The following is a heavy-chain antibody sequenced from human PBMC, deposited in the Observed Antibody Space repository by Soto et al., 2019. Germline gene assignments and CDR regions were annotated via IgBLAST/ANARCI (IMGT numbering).Heavy chain of an antibody. V-gene: IGHV1-3*01. CDR3: ARDTETLGPRANDALDI. J-gene: IGHJ3*02. CDR2: INVGSGNT. CDR1: GYTFSAYT. D-gene: IGHD3-3*02. Sequence: QAQLVQSGAEMKKPGASVKVSCKAAGYTFSAYTMNWVRQAPGQSLEWMGWINVGSGNTRYSQNFQGRVSITRDTSASTVYMKLTGLKSEDTAMYYCARDTETLGPRANDALDIWGQGTMVTVSS.